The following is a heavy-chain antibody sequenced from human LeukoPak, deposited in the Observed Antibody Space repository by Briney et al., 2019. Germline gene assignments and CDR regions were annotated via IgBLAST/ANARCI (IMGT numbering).Heavy chain of an antibody. CDR3: AKDTPYVAAAGTHLVRLLDY. CDR1: GFTFSSYA. J-gene: IGHJ4*02. D-gene: IGHD6-13*01. CDR2: ISGSGGST. V-gene: IGHV3-23*01. Sequence: GGSLRFSGAGSGFTFSSYAMSWVRQAPGKGLEWVSAISGSGGSTYYADSVKGRFTISRDNSKNTLYLQMNSLRAEDTAVYYCAKDTPYVAAAGTHLVRLLDYWGQGTLVTVSS.